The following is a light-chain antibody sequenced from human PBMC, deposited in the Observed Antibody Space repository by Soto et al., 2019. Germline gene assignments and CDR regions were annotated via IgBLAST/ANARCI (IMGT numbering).Light chain of an antibody. J-gene: IGKJ1*01. CDR3: QQYGSSPWT. Sequence: EIVLTQSPCTMPLSPGERAPLSCRASQSASSSYLAWYQQKPGQAPRLLIYGASTRATGIPDRFSGSGSGTDFTLTISGLEPEDFAVYYCQQYGSSPWTFGQGTKVDIK. CDR1: QSASSSY. V-gene: IGKV3-20*01. CDR2: GAS.